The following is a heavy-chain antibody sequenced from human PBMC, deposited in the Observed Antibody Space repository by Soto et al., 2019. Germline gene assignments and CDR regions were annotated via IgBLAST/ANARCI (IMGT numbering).Heavy chain of an antibody. CDR1: VFTFISYA. D-gene: IGHD3-22*01. CDR2: ISGSGGST. V-gene: IGHV3-23*01. CDR3: AKDGITMIVVVGEYFQH. Sequence: GGSLRLSCASSVFTFISYAMSWVRQAPGKGLEWVSAISGSGGSTYYADSVKGRFTISRDNSKNTLYLQMNSLRAEDTAVYYCAKDGITMIVVVGEYFQHWGQGTLVTVSS. J-gene: IGHJ1*01.